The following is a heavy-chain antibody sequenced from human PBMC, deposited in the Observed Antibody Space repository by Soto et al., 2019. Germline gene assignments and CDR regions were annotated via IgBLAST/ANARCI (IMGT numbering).Heavy chain of an antibody. CDR3: ARVDQAQPFFDY. J-gene: IGHJ4*02. CDR1: GFTFSSYS. V-gene: IGHV3-21*01. Sequence: EVQLVESGGGLVEPGGSLRLSCAASGFTFSSYSMNWVRQAPGKGLEWVSSISSSSSYIYYADSVKGRFTISRDNAKNSLYLQMNSLRAEDTAVYYCARVDQAQPFFDYWGQGTLVTVSS. D-gene: IGHD2-2*01. CDR2: ISSSSSYI.